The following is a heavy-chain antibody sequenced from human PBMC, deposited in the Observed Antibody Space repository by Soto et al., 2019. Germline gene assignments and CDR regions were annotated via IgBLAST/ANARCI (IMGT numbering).Heavy chain of an antibody. CDR3: ATTVTTEGSDY. CDR1: GYTFTSYG. Sequence: EASVKVSCKASGYTFTSYGISWVRQAPGQGLEWMGWISAYNGNTNYAQKLQGRVTMTTDTSTSTAYMELRSLRSDDTAVYYCATTVTTEGSDYWGQGTLVTVSS. V-gene: IGHV1-18*01. D-gene: IGHD4-17*01. CDR2: ISAYNGNT. J-gene: IGHJ4*02.